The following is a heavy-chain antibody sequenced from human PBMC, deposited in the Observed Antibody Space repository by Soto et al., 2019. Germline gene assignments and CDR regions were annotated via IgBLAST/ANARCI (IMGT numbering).Heavy chain of an antibody. CDR3: ARGLRGISDYLDY. J-gene: IGHJ4*02. D-gene: IGHD3-3*02. Sequence: SETLSLTCTVSGGSISSYYWSWIRQPPGKGLEWIGYIYYSGSTNYNPSLKSRVTISVDTSKNQFSLKLSSVTAADTAVYYCARGLRGISDYLDYWGQGTLVTVSS. CDR2: IYYSGST. CDR1: GGSISSYY. V-gene: IGHV4-59*01.